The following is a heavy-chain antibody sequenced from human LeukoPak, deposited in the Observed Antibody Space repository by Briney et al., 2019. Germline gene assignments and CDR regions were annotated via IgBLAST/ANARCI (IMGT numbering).Heavy chain of an antibody. J-gene: IGHJ4*02. Sequence: GGSLRLSRAASGFTFSSYAMHWVRQAPGKGLEWVAVISYDGSNKYYADSVKGRFTISRDNSKNTLYLQMNSLRAEDTAVYYCARDEYYYDSSGYYPAGDWGQGTLVTVSS. CDR2: ISYDGSNK. D-gene: IGHD3-22*01. V-gene: IGHV3-30*04. CDR3: ARDEYYYDSSGYYPAGD. CDR1: GFTFSSYA.